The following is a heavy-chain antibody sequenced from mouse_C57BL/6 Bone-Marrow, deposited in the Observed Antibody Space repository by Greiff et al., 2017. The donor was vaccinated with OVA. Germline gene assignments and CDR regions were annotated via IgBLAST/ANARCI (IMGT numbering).Heavy chain of an antibody. D-gene: IGHD2-12*01. CDR3: ARAVLRRAWFAY. CDR2: INPNNGGT. CDR1: GYTFTDYN. Sequence: VQLKQSGPELVKPGASVKMSCKASGYTFTDYNMHWVKQSHGKSLEWIGYINPNNGGTSYNQKFKGKATLTVNKSSSTAYMELRSLTSEDSAVYYCARAVLRRAWFAYWGQGTLVTVAA. V-gene: IGHV1-22*01. J-gene: IGHJ3*01.